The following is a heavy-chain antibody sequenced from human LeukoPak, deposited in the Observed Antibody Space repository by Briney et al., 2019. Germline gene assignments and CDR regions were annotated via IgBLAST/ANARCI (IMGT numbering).Heavy chain of an antibody. D-gene: IGHD6-19*01. CDR2: IYYSGNT. V-gene: IGHV4-39*07. CDR1: GGSISSSGYY. CDR3: ARFAQNLAVAGNPFDY. Sequence: SETLSLTCSVSGGSISSSGYYWGWIRQPPGKDLEWIGSIYYSGNTFYIPSLKSRLTISLDTSKNQFSLKLSSVTAADTAVYYCARFAQNLAVAGNPFDYWGQGTLVTVSS. J-gene: IGHJ4*02.